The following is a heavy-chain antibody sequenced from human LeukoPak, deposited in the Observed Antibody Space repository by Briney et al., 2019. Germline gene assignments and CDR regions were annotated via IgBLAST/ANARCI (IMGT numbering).Heavy chain of an antibody. CDR2: IYYTGST. J-gene: IGHJ3*01. V-gene: IGHV4-39*01. Sequence: PSETLSLTCTVSGGSINNSSSDYWAWIRQPPGKGLEWIGNIYYTGSTYYTSSLKSRVTMSVDTTKNLFSLTLKSLTSADTAVYYCARHLEYTTSGKAFDVWGQGTLVSVSS. D-gene: IGHD3-3*01. CDR1: GGSINNSSSDY. CDR3: ARHLEYTTSGKAFDV.